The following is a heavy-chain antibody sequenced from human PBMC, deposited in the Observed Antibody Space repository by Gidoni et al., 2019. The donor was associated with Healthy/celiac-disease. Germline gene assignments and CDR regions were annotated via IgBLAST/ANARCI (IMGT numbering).Heavy chain of an antibody. Sequence: EVQLLESGGGLVQPGGSLRLSCPASGFPFRSYAMSWVRQAPGKGLEWVSAIGGSGGSTYYADSVKGRFTISRDNSKNTLYLQMNSLRAEDTAVYYCAKFNTIFGVVIVPRFDYWGQGTLVTVSS. D-gene: IGHD3-3*01. CDR3: AKFNTIFGVVIVPRFDY. J-gene: IGHJ4*02. V-gene: IGHV3-23*01. CDR1: GFPFRSYA. CDR2: IGGSGGST.